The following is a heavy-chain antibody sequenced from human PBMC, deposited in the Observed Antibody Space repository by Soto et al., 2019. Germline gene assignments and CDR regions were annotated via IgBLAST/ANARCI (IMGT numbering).Heavy chain of an antibody. D-gene: IGHD3-9*01. CDR1: GGTFSSYA. V-gene: IGHV1-69*13. CDR3: ARGRDILPGYYPNYFDY. J-gene: IGHJ4*02. Sequence: SVKVSCKASGGTFSSYAISWVRQAPGQGLEWMGGIIPIFGTANYAQKFQGRVTITADESTSTAYMELSSLRSEDTAVYYCARGRDILPGYYPNYFDYWGQGTLVTVSS. CDR2: IIPIFGTA.